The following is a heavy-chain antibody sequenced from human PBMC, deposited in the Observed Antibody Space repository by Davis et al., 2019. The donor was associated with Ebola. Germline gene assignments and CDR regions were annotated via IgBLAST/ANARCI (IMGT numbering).Heavy chain of an antibody. CDR3: TRHVPGDCWYFDL. CDR2: IYTDGRM. D-gene: IGHD2-21*02. CDR1: GFSASDKY. Sequence: GGSLRLSCAASGFSASDKYMSWVRPAPGKGLEWVSVIYTDGRMYHADSVKGRFTISRDNSKNTVYLQINSLRAEDTAMYHCTRHVPGDCWYFDLWGRGTLVTVSS. J-gene: IGHJ2*01. V-gene: IGHV3-66*04.